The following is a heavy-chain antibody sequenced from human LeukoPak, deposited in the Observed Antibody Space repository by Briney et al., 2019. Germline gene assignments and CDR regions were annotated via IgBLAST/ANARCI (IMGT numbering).Heavy chain of an antibody. CDR2: ISWNSGTI. CDR3: VRGAAYHLGDAFDI. V-gene: IGHV3-9*01. Sequence: GGSLRLSCAASGFTFDDYVMNWVRQAPGKGLEWVSGISWNSGTIGYADSVKGRFTISRDNAKNSLYLQMNSLRAEDTALYYCVRGAAYHLGDAFDIWGQGTMVTVSS. J-gene: IGHJ3*02. D-gene: IGHD1-26*01. CDR1: GFTFDDYV.